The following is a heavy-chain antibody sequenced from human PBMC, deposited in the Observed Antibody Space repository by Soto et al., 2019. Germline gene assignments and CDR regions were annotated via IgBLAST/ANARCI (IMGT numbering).Heavy chain of an antibody. V-gene: IGHV4-39*01. J-gene: IGHJ4*02. Sequence: SETLSLTCTVSGGSISSSSYYWGWIRQPPGKGLEWIGSIYYSGSTYYNPSLKSRVTISVDTSKNQFSLKLSSVTAADTAVYYCARRSLTRVFDYWGQGTLVTVSS. CDR2: IYYSGST. CDR1: GGSISSSSYY. D-gene: IGHD3-16*01. CDR3: ARRSLTRVFDY.